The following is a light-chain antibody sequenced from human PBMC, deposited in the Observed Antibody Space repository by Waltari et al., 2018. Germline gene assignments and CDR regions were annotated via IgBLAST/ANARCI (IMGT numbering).Light chain of an antibody. CDR1: ESLVSSDGNTY. CDR2: KVS. J-gene: IGKJ1*01. V-gene: IGKV2-30*01. CDR3: MQGIHRPWT. Sequence: DVVMTQSPLSLPVTLGQAASISCRSSESLVSSDGNTYFNWFHQRPGQPPRRLFDKVSNRDSGVPDRVSGRGSGTDFTLTISRVEAEDVGVYYCMQGIHRPWTFGQGTKVEIK.